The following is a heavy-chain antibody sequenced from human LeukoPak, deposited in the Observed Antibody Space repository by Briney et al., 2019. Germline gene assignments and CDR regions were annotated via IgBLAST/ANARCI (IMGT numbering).Heavy chain of an antibody. J-gene: IGHJ4*03. Sequence: ASVKASCEASGYSSTSNIVRWVRQVPGQGLEWMGWISGHNGNTDYAQKFKDRVTLTTDTSSSTAYMELRRLTSDDTAVYFCARIWAAFLVVCNSWGDGDPVSVSP. CDR3: ARIWAAFLVVCNS. CDR1: GYSSTSNI. V-gene: IGHV1-18*01. D-gene: IGHD2-15*01. CDR2: ISGHNGNT.